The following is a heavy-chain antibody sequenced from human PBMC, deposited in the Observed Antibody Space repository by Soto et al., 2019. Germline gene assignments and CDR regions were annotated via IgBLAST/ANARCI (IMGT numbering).Heavy chain of an antibody. CDR2: IYPGDSDT. Sequence: GESLKISCKGSGYSFTSYWIGWVRQMPGKGLEWMGIIYPGDSDTRYSPSFQVQFTISSDKSISTAYLQWSSLKASDTAMYYCASHKPYYYVTGSYYNVGFDYWGQGTLVTVSS. CDR1: GYSFTSYW. D-gene: IGHD3-10*01. V-gene: IGHV5-51*01. J-gene: IGHJ4*02. CDR3: ASHKPYYYVTGSYYNVGFDY.